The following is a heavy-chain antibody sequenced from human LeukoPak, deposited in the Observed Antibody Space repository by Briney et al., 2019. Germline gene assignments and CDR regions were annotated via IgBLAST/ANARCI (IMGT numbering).Heavy chain of an antibody. D-gene: IGHD2-15*01. V-gene: IGHV3-21*01. CDR2: ISSSSSYI. J-gene: IGHJ4*02. Sequence: PGGSLRLSCAASGFTFSSYSMNWVRQAPGKGLEWVSSISSSSSYIYYADSVKGRFTISRDNAKNSLYLQMNSLRAEDTAVYYCAKHGGWDYCNRGSCYYDYWGQGTLVTVSS. CDR3: AKHGGWDYCNRGSCYYDY. CDR1: GFTFSSYS.